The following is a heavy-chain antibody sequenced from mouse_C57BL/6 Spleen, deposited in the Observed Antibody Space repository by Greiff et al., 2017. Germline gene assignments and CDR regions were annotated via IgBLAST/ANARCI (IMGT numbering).Heavy chain of an antibody. D-gene: IGHD1-1*01. V-gene: IGHV1-52*01. CDR2: IDPSDSET. CDR3: ARQGYYGSSYDDY. Sequence: QVQLKQPGAELVRPGSSVKLSCKASGYTFTSYWMHWVKQRPIQGLEWIGNIDPSDSETHYNQKFKDKATLTVDKSSSTAYMQLSSLTSEDSAVYYCARQGYYGSSYDDYWGQGTTLTVSS. CDR1: GYTFTSYW. J-gene: IGHJ2*01.